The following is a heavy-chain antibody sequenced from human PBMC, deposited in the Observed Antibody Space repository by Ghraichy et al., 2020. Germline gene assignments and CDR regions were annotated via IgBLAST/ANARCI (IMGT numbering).Heavy chain of an antibody. J-gene: IGHJ3*02. CDR3: ARQEGPIGVGTTLDVFDI. D-gene: IGHD1-26*01. V-gene: IGHV4-39*01. CDR1: GGSISSSSYY. CDR2: IYYSGST. Sequence: SETLSLTCTVSGGSISSSSYYWGWIRQPPGKGLEWIGNIYYSGSTYYNPSLKSRVTISVDTSKNQFSLKMSGVTAADTAVYYCARQEGPIGVGTTLDVFDIWGQGTMVTVSS.